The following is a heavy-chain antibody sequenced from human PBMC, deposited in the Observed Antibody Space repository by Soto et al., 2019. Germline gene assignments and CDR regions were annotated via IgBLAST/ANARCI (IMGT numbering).Heavy chain of an antibody. J-gene: IGHJ4*02. D-gene: IGHD1-26*01. CDR3: TRAAIKGELLDY. CDR1: GFTFNNYG. V-gene: IGHV3-33*01. Sequence: PGGSLRLSCAASGFTFNNYGMHWVRQAPGKGMERVALIWHDGSNKGYADSVKGRFTISRDNSKNTLNLQMNSLRVEVTAVYYCTRAAIKGELLDYWGQGTQVTVSS. CDR2: IWHDGSNK.